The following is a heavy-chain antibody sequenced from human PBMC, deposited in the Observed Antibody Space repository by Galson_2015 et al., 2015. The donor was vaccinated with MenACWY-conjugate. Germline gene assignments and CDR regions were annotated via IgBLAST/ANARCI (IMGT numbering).Heavy chain of an antibody. CDR2: INPGGSST. CDR3: TRGYCSGGTCLTFDY. J-gene: IGHJ4*02. V-gene: IGHV3-74*01. D-gene: IGHD2-15*01. CDR1: GFIFNTYW. Sequence: SLRLSCAASGFIFNTYWMHWVRQAPGKGLVWVSRINPGGSSTTYADSVKDRFTISRDNAKNTLYLQMNSLRPEDTAVFYCTRGYCSGGTCLTFDYWGQGTLVTVSS.